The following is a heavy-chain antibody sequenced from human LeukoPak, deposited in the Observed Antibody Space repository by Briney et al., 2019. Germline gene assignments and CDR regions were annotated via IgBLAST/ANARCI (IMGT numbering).Heavy chain of an antibody. J-gene: IGHJ6*03. CDR2: IIPIFGTA. Sequence: GASVKVSCKASGGTFSSYAISWVRQAPGQGLEWMGGIIPIFGTANYAQKFQGRVTITTDESTSTAYMELSSLRSEDTAVYYCARGGPTHVDYITTNLKGPYYYYIDVWGKGTTVTVSS. V-gene: IGHV1-69*05. CDR3: ARGGPTHVDYITTNLKGPYYYYIDV. D-gene: IGHD4-11*01. CDR1: GGTFSSYA.